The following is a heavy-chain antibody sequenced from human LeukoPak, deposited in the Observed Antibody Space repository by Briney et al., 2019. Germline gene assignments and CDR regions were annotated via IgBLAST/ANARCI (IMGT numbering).Heavy chain of an antibody. J-gene: IGHJ6*03. Sequence: PGGSLRLSCAVSGITFSTYSMNWVRQAPGKGLEWVSSISSSSSHIFYADSVKGRFTISRDNAKNSLYLQMNSLRAEDTAVYYCARDEEGYYYYYYYMDVWGKGTTVTVSS. V-gene: IGHV3-21*01. CDR3: ARDEEGYYYYYYYMDV. D-gene: IGHD5-12*01. CDR2: ISSSSSHI. CDR1: GITFSTYS.